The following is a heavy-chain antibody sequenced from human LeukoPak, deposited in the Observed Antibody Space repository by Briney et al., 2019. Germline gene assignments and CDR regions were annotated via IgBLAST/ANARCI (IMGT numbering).Heavy chain of an antibody. V-gene: IGHV4-34*01. J-gene: IGHJ6*02. CDR2: INHSGST. Sequence: SETLSLTCAVYGGSFSGYYWSWIRQPSGKGLEWIGEINHSGSTNYSPSLKSRVTISVDTSKNQFSLKLSSVTAADTAVYYCARGHTGYCSSTSCYYYYGMDVWGQGTTVTVSS. CDR1: GGSFSGYY. D-gene: IGHD2-2*01. CDR3: ARGHTGYCSSTSCYYYYGMDV.